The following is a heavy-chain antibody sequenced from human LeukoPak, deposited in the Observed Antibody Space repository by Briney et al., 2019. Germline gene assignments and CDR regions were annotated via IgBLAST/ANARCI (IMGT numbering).Heavy chain of an antibody. V-gene: IGHV1-46*01. J-gene: IGHJ4*02. CDR3: ARAIFGIAAAGRAYYFDY. Sequence: GASVKVSCKASGYTFTSYYMHWVRQAPGQGPEWMGIINPSGGSTSYAQKFQGRVTMTRDTSTSTVYMELSSLRSEDTAVYYCARAIFGIAAAGRAYYFDYWGQGTLVTVSS. CDR1: GYTFTSYY. D-gene: IGHD6-13*01. CDR2: INPSGGST.